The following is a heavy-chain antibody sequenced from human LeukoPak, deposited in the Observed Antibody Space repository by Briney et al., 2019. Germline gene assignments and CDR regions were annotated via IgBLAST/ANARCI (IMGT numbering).Heavy chain of an antibody. Sequence: ASVKVSCKASGYTFTGYYMHWVRQAPGQGLEWMGIINPSGGSTSYAQKFQGRVTMTRDTSTSTVYMELSSLRSEDTAVYYCARAVDYDFWSGYYKAWFDPWGQGTLVTASS. CDR3: ARAVDYDFWSGYYKAWFDP. CDR2: INPSGGST. CDR1: GYTFTGYY. V-gene: IGHV1-46*01. D-gene: IGHD3-3*01. J-gene: IGHJ5*02.